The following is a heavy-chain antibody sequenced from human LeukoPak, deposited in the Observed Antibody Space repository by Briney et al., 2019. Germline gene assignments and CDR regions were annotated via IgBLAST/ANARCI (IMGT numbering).Heavy chain of an antibody. D-gene: IGHD3-10*01. Sequence: GGSLRLSCAASGFTFSIYWMDWVRQAPGRGLEWVANINQDGSEKNYVDSVKGRTTISRDNAKNSLYLQMNSLRAEDTAVYYCVRGYYGSGDYWGQGTLVTVSS. V-gene: IGHV3-7*01. CDR2: INQDGSEK. CDR3: VRGYYGSGDY. J-gene: IGHJ4*02. CDR1: GFTFSIYW.